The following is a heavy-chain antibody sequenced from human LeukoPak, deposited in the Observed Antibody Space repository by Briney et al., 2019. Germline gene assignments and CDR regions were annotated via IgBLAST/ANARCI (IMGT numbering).Heavy chain of an antibody. CDR2: IYYRGGT. Sequence: PSETLSLTCTVSGGSISSSPYYWGWIRHPPGKGLEWIGTIYYRGGTYSNPSLNSRVTISLDTPKNQFSLRLPSVTAADTALYYCARHYLSDGILSTFDPWGQGTLVTVSS. J-gene: IGHJ5*02. D-gene: IGHD2-2*01. V-gene: IGHV4-39*01. CDR1: GGSISSSPYY. CDR3: ARHYLSDGILSTFDP.